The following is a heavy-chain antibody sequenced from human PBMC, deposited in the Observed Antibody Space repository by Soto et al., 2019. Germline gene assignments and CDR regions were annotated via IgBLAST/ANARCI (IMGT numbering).Heavy chain of an antibody. J-gene: IGHJ4*02. CDR2: IYNSGPT. Sequence: QVHLQESGPGLVKPSQTLSLTCIVSGGSISSDDHYWSWIRQPPGQGGECIGYIYNSGPTHSKPSLERLLFISSDTSKNQLSLQWTSVTAAATVLYYCAILRRRWNIDYCGQGTRVPVSS. D-gene: IGHD1-1*01. V-gene: IGHV4-30-4*01. CDR1: GGSISSDDHY. CDR3: AILRRRWNIDY.